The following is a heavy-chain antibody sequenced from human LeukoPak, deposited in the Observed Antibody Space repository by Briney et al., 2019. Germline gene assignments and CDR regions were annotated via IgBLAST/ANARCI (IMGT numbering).Heavy chain of an antibody. D-gene: IGHD3-3*01. CDR2: ISASDGIP. Sequence: GGSLRLSCSTSGFAFSTYAMSWVRQAPGKGLEWVSGISASDGIPYYADSVKGRFTISRDNAKNSLDLQMNSLRAEDTAVYYCARDTYSSGFFFFDYWGQGTLVTVSS. J-gene: IGHJ4*02. CDR3: ARDTYSSGFFFFDY. CDR1: GFAFSTYA. V-gene: IGHV3-23*01.